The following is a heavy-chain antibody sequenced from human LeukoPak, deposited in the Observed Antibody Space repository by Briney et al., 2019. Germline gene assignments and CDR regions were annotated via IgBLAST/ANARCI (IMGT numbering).Heavy chain of an antibody. Sequence: PSQTLSLTCTVSGGSISSGDYYWSWIRQPPGKGLEWIGYIYYSGSTYYNPSLKSRVTISVDTSKNQLSLKLSSVTAADTAVYYCARAGLAAAGTHYYYGMDVWGQGTTVTVSS. D-gene: IGHD6-13*01. V-gene: IGHV4-30-4*01. CDR3: ARAGLAAAGTHYYYGMDV. J-gene: IGHJ6*02. CDR2: IYYSGST. CDR1: GGSISSGDYY.